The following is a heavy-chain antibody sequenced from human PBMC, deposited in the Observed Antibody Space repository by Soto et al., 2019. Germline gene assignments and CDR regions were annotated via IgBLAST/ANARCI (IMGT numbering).Heavy chain of an antibody. J-gene: IGHJ4*02. CDR1: GVSISSSNW. Sequence: ASETLSLTCAVSGVSISSSNWLSWVRQPPGKGLEWIGEIYHSGSTYYNPSLKSRVTISVDTSMNQFSLKLSSVTAADTAVYYCVRFFAGKDSSQRRGFDFWGQGTLVTVSS. V-gene: IGHV4-4*02. CDR2: IYHSGST. D-gene: IGHD3-3*01. CDR3: VRFFAGKDSSQRRGFDF.